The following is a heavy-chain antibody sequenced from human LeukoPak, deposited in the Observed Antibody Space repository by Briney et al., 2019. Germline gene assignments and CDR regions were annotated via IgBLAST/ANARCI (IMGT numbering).Heavy chain of an antibody. CDR3: AKSGCRSTSCGSYYYGMDV. V-gene: IGHV3-20*04. Sequence: GGSLRLSCAASGFIFDDYGMSWVRQAPGKGLEWVSGISWSGDSTGYADSVKGRFTIPRDNAKNSLYLQMNSLRAEDAALYYCAKSGCRSTSCGSYYYGMDVWGQGTTVTVSS. CDR1: GFIFDDYG. J-gene: IGHJ6*02. CDR2: ISWSGDST. D-gene: IGHD2-2*01.